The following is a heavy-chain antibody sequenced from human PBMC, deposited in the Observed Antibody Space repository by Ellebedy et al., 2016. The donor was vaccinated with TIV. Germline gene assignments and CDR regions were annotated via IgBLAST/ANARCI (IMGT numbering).Heavy chain of an antibody. CDR3: ARDRIYPNDIFDM. D-gene: IGHD3-22*01. Sequence: GESLKISXAASGFTFSSYAMHWVRQAPGKGLEWVAVAVISYDGSNKYYADSVKGRFTISRDNSKNTVHLQMNSLRAEDTAVYFCARDRIYPNDIFDMWGQGTMVTVSS. V-gene: IGHV3-30*04. CDR2: ISYDGSNK. CDR1: GFTFSSYA. J-gene: IGHJ3*02.